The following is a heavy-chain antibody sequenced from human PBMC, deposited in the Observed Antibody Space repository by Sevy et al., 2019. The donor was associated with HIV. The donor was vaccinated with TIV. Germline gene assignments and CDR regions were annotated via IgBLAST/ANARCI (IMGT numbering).Heavy chain of an antibody. D-gene: IGHD3-10*01. Sequence: GGSLRLSCAASGFTFSSYAVSWVRQAPGKGLEWVSAISGSGVSTYYADSVKGRFTISRDNSKNTLYLQMNSLRVEDTAVYYCARDGASWSGKYVFDIWGQGTMVTVSS. J-gene: IGHJ3*02. CDR3: ARDGASWSGKYVFDI. V-gene: IGHV3-23*01. CDR2: ISGSGVST. CDR1: GFTFSSYA.